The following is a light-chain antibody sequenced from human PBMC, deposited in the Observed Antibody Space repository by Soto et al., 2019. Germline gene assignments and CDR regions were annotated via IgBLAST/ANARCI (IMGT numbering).Light chain of an antibody. J-gene: IGLJ1*01. CDR1: SSDVGGYDY. CDR2: EVT. CDR3: FSHRGGDSHV. V-gene: IGLV2-8*01. Sequence: QSALTQPPSASGSPGQSVTISCTGTSSDVGGYDYVSWYQQHPGKAPKLMIYEVTIRPSGVSDRFSGSKTGNTASLTISGLQAEDEADYYCFSHRGGDSHVFGTGTKVTVL.